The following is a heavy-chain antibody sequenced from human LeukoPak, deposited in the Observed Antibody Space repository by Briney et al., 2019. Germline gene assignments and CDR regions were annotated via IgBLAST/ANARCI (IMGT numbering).Heavy chain of an antibody. Sequence: GGSLRLSCAASGFTFSSYGMHWVRQAPGKGLEWVAVIWYDGSNKYYANSVKGRFTISRDNSKSTLYLQMDSLRAEDTAVYYCAKQVWYSSSWYSDYWGQGTLVTVSS. J-gene: IGHJ4*02. CDR1: GFTFSSYG. D-gene: IGHD6-13*01. V-gene: IGHV3-33*06. CDR3: AKQVWYSSSWYSDY. CDR2: IWYDGSNK.